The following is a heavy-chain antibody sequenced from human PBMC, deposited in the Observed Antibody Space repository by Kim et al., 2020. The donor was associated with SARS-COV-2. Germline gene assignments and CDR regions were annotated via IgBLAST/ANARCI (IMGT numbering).Heavy chain of an antibody. Sequence: PDPVKGRFTIAQDNSKNTLYREMNSRRAEDTAVYYCAREGALGVTTGFDYWGQGTLVTVSS. V-gene: IGHV3-33*01. CDR3: AREGALGVTTGFDY. D-gene: IGHD4-17*01. J-gene: IGHJ4*02.